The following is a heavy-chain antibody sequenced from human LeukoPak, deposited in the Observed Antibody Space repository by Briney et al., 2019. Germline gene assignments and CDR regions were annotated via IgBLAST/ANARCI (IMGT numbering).Heavy chain of an antibody. CDR2: INHSGST. CDR3: ARGVITFGGVSPPRGFDP. V-gene: IGHV4-34*01. CDR1: GGSFSGYY. D-gene: IGHD3-16*01. Sequence: PSETLSLTCAVYGGSFSGYYWSWIRQPPGKGQEWIGEINHSGSTNYNPSLKSRVTISVDTSKNQFSLKLSSVTAADTAVYYCARGVITFGGVSPPRGFDPWGQGTLVTVSS. J-gene: IGHJ5*02.